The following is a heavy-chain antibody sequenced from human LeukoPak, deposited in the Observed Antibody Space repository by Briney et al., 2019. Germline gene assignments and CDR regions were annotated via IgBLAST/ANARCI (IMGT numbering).Heavy chain of an antibody. D-gene: IGHD2-8*01. Sequence: PGDSLRLSCAASGLNFRSHAMSWVRQAPGKGLEWVSVISNGGAGTFYADSVKGRFTISRDNSKSTLYLQMSSLRAGDTAVYYCAKDHGTNVYDPFDYWGQGTLVTVSS. V-gene: IGHV3-23*01. CDR3: AKDHGTNVYDPFDY. CDR1: GLNFRSHA. J-gene: IGHJ4*02. CDR2: ISNGGAGT.